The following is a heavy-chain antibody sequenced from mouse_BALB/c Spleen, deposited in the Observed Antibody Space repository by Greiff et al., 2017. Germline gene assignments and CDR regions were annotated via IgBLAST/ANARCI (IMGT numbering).Heavy chain of an antibody. CDR2: IYPYNGGT. Sequence: EVQLQQSGPELVKPGASVKISCKASGYTFTDYNMHWVKQSHGKSLEWIGYIYPYNGGTGYNQKFKSKATLTVDNSSSTAYMELRSLTSEDSAVYNCASSYDYAFDYWGQGTTLTVSS. V-gene: IGHV1S29*02. J-gene: IGHJ2*01. D-gene: IGHD2-4*01. CDR1: GYTFTDYN. CDR3: ASSYDYAFDY.